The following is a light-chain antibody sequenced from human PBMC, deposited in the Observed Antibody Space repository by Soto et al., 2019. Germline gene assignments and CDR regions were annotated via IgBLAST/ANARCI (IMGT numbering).Light chain of an antibody. V-gene: IGLV2-11*01. J-gene: IGLJ3*02. CDR1: SSDVGGYNY. CDR3: CSYAGSYTWV. Sequence: QSALTQPRSVSGSPGQSVTISCTGTSSDVGGYNYVSWYQQHPGKAPKLMIYDVSKRPSGVPDRFSGYKSGNTSSLTISGLQAEDEADYYCCSYAGSYTWVFGGGTKLTVI. CDR2: DVS.